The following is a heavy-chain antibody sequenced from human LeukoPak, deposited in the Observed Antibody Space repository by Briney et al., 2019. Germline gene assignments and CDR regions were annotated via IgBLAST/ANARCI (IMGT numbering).Heavy chain of an antibody. J-gene: IGHJ4*02. CDR2: ISSSSSTI. Sequence: GGSLRLSCAASGFTFSSYGMHWVRQAPGKGLEWVSYISSSSSTIYYADSVKGRFTISRDNAKNSLYLQMNSLRAEDTAVYYCARGRPATYYDFWSGYYPRDYFDYWGQGTLVTVSS. D-gene: IGHD3-3*01. V-gene: IGHV3-48*01. CDR3: ARGRPATYYDFWSGYYPRDYFDY. CDR1: GFTFSSYG.